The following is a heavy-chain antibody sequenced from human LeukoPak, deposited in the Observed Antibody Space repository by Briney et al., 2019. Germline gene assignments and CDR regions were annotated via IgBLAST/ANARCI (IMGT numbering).Heavy chain of an antibody. Sequence: GGSLRLSCAASGFTFSSYAMSWVRQAPGKGLEWVSYISSSSSTIYYADSVKGRFTISRDNAKNSLYLQMNSLRAEDTAVYYCTMGGYSSGWYSVYWGQGTLVTVSS. CDR1: GFTFSSYA. CDR2: ISSSSSTI. CDR3: TMGGYSSGWYSVY. D-gene: IGHD6-19*01. V-gene: IGHV3-48*01. J-gene: IGHJ4*02.